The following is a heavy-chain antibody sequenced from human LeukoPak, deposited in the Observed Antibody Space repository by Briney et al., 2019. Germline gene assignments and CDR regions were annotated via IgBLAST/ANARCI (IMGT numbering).Heavy chain of an antibody. CDR1: GGSISSSSYY. CDR2: IYYSGST. J-gene: IGHJ5*02. CDR3: ASQYYDFWSGYQPGNNWFDP. V-gene: IGHV4-39*07. Sequence: PSETLSLTCTVSGGSISSSSYYWGWIRHPPGKGLEWIGSIYYSGSTYYNPSLKSRVTISVDTSKNQFSLKLSSVTAADTAVYYCASQYYDFWSGYQPGNNWFDPWGQGTLVTVSS. D-gene: IGHD3-3*01.